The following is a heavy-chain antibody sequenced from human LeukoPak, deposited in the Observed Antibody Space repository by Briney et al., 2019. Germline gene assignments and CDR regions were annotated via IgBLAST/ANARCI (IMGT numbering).Heavy chain of an antibody. CDR3: AKESRRPQRYYYGSGSDFDY. CDR2: ISGCGGST. V-gene: IGHV3-23*01. Sequence: GGSLRLSCAASGFTFSSYAMSWVRQAPGKGLEWVSAISGCGGSTYYADSVEGRFTISRDNSKNTLYLQMNSLRAEDTAVYYCAKESRRPQRYYYGSGSDFDYWGQGTLVTVSS. J-gene: IGHJ4*02. D-gene: IGHD3-10*01. CDR1: GFTFSSYA.